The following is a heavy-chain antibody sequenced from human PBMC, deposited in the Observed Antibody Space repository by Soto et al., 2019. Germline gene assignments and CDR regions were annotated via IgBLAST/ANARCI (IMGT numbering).Heavy chain of an antibody. CDR3: ARDWWGVDRPMDSNWLDP. Sequence: ASVKVSCKASAYTFSSYGINWVRQAPGQGLERMGWISAYTGNTKYAQSNQGRVTMATDTSTSTAYMDLRSLRSDDTAVYYCARDWWGVDRPMDSNWLDPWGQGTLVTVSS. J-gene: IGHJ5*02. CDR2: ISAYTGNT. CDR1: AYTFSSYG. D-gene: IGHD5-18*01. V-gene: IGHV1-18*01.